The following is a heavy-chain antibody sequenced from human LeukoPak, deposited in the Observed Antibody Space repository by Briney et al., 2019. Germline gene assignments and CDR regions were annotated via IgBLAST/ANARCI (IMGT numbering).Heavy chain of an antibody. D-gene: IGHD3-22*01. CDR1: GFTFDDYA. CDR3: ARVYPKYYYDSSGYYLTENWFDP. CDR2: ISWNSGSI. Sequence: GGSLRLSCAASGFTFDDYAMHWVRQAPGKGLEWVSGISWNSGSIGYADSVKGRFTISRDNSKNTLYLQMNSLRAEDSAVYYCARVYPKYYYDSSGYYLTENWFDPWGQGTLVTVSS. J-gene: IGHJ5*02. V-gene: IGHV3-9*01.